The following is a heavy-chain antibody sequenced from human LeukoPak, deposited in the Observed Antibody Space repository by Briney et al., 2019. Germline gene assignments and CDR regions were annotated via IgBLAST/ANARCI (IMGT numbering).Heavy chain of an antibody. D-gene: IGHD5-24*01. Sequence: ASVKVSCKASGYTFTSYYMHWVRQAPGQGLEWMGIINPSGGSTSCAQKFQGRVTMTRDTSTSTVYMELSSLRSEDTAVYYCAREEMATGGVDYWGQGTLVTVSS. CDR2: INPSGGST. V-gene: IGHV1-46*01. CDR3: AREEMATGGVDY. CDR1: GYTFTSYY. J-gene: IGHJ4*02.